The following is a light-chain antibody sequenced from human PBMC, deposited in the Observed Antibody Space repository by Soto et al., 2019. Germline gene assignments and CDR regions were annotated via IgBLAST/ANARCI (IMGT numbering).Light chain of an antibody. J-gene: IGLJ1*01. Sequence: QSALTQPASVSGSPGQSITISCTGTSSDVGGYNYVSWYQQHPGKAPKLMIYEVSNRPSGVSNRFSGSKSGNTASLTIPGRQAEDEADYYCSSYTSSSIDYVFGTGTKLTVL. CDR3: SSYTSSSIDYV. CDR2: EVS. V-gene: IGLV2-14*01. CDR1: SSDVGGYNY.